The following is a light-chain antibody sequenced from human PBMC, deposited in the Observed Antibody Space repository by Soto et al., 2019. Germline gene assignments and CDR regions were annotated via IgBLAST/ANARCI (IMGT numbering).Light chain of an antibody. CDR1: QYIGRY. CDR2: AAS. J-gene: IGKJ4*01. Sequence: DIQMTQFPSSLSASVGDRVTITCRAGQYIGRYLNWYQQKPGKAPKLLIYAASSLHSGVPSRFSGSGSGTDFTLTISSLQPEDFATYSCQQTYRTPLTFGGGTKVEIK. V-gene: IGKV1-39*01. CDR3: QQTYRTPLT.